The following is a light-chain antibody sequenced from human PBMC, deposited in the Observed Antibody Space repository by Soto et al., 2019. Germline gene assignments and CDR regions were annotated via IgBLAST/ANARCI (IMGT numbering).Light chain of an antibody. J-gene: IGKJ5*01. CDR2: GAS. CDR3: QQYDNLPIT. CDR1: QSVRSN. V-gene: IGKV3-15*01. Sequence: EIVMTQSPATLSVSPGERATLSCRASQSVRSNLAWYQQKPGQSPRLLIYGASTRATGIPARFSGSGSGTQFTLTISSLQSEDIATYYCQQYDNLPITFGQGTRLEIK.